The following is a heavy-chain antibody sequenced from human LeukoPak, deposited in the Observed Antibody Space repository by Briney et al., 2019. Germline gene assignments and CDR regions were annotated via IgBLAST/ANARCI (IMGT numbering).Heavy chain of an antibody. CDR1: GGSISSSSYY. J-gene: IGHJ4*02. CDR2: IYYSGST. V-gene: IGHV4-39*01. CDR3: ARGHYYGSGSYHY. D-gene: IGHD3-10*01. Sequence: SETLSLTCTVSGGSISSSSYYWGWVRQPPGTGREWVGSIYYSGSTYYNPSLKRRVTISVETAKKKCSLKLISVTAADTAVYYCARGHYYGSGSYHYWGQGTLVTVSS.